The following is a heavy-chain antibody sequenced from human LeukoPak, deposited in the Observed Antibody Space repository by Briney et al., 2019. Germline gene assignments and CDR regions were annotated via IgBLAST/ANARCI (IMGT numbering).Heavy chain of an antibody. D-gene: IGHD3-10*01. V-gene: IGHV4-4*07. CDR1: GGSISSYY. CDR3: ARAVGSGSFQTYYYYMDV. J-gene: IGHJ6*03. Sequence: SETLSLTCTVSGGSISSYYWSWIRQPAGKGLEWLGRIYISGRTNYTPSLKRRVTMSVDTSKNQFSLKLSSVTAADTAVYYCARAVGSGSFQTYYYYMDVWGKGTTVTISS. CDR2: IYISGRT.